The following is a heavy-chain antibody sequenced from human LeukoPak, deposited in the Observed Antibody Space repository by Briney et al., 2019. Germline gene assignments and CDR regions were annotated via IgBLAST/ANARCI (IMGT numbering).Heavy chain of an antibody. CDR2: INTDGSST. D-gene: IGHD3-22*01. Sequence: GGSLRLSCAASGFTFDDYGMSWVRQAPGKGLAWVSRINTDGSSTTYADSVKGRFTISRDNAKNSLYLQMNSLRAEDTALCYCARETDYYDTSGYHAFDIWGQGTMVTVSS. J-gene: IGHJ3*02. CDR3: ARETDYYDTSGYHAFDI. CDR1: GFTFDDYG. V-gene: IGHV3-20*04.